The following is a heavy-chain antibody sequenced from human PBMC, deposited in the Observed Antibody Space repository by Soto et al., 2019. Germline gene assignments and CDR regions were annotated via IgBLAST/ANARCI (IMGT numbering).Heavy chain of an antibody. CDR3: VRERGLSSFYGMDV. CDR2: ISSSSSHI. CDR1: GFTLTSYS. Sequence: GGSLRLSCEASGFTLTSYSMNWVRQASGKGLEWVSSISSSSSHIYYADSVKGRFTISRDNARNSLYLQMNSLRAEDTAVYYCVRERGLSSFYGMDVWGQGTTVTAP. D-gene: IGHD3-10*01. J-gene: IGHJ6*02. V-gene: IGHV3-21*01.